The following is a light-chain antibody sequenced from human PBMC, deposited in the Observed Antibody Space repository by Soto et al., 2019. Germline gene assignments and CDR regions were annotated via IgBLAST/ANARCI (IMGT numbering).Light chain of an antibody. V-gene: IGLV2-14*01. J-gene: IGLJ1*01. CDR1: NSDVGAYDF. Sequence: QSALTQPASVSGSPGQSITISCTGTNSDVGAYDFVSWYQQHPGKAPKYLIYEVSNRPSGVSDRFSGSKSGTTASLTISGLQAEDEADYYCSSYTTTDPYVFGTGTKLNVL. CDR3: SSYTTTDPYV. CDR2: EVS.